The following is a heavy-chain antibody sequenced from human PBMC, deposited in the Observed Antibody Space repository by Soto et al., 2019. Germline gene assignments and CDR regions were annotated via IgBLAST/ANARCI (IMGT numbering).Heavy chain of an antibody. CDR1: GFTVSSND. Sequence: GGSLRISCAASGFTVSSNDINWVRQAAGKGLEWVSIIYTDGSTDYADTVKGRFTISRDNSKNTLYLQMNSLRVEDTAVYYCARAPPTSSIYFDSWGQGALVTVSS. D-gene: IGHD2-2*01. J-gene: IGHJ4*02. CDR2: IYTDGST. V-gene: IGHV3-53*01. CDR3: ARAPPTSSIYFDS.